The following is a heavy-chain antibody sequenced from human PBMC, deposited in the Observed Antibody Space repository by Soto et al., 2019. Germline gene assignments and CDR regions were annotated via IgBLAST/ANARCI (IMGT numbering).Heavy chain of an antibody. V-gene: IGHV3-30*18. J-gene: IGHJ6*02. Sequence: GGSLRLSCAVSGFIFNNYVMHWVRQSPGKGLEWVAVISYDGDNKYYADSVKGRFTISRDNSKNTLYLQMNSLRAEDTAVYYCAKDIALVRGVIIDLDVWGQGTTVTVSS. CDR2: ISYDGDNK. CDR1: GFIFNNYV. D-gene: IGHD3-10*01. CDR3: AKDIALVRGVIIDLDV.